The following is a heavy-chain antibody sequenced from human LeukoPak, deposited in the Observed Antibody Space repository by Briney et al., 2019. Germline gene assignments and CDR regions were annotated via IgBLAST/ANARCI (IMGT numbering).Heavy chain of an antibody. CDR1: GFTFSSYA. CDR2: ISYDGSNK. CDR3: AKLFLAVAGTPSFDY. V-gene: IGHV3-30-3*02. J-gene: IGHJ4*02. D-gene: IGHD6-19*01. Sequence: PGGSLRLSCAASGFTFSSYAMHWVRQAPGKGLEWVAVISYDGSNKYYADSVKGRFTISRDNSKNTLYLQMNSLRAEDTAVYYCAKLFLAVAGTPSFDYWGQGTLVTVSS.